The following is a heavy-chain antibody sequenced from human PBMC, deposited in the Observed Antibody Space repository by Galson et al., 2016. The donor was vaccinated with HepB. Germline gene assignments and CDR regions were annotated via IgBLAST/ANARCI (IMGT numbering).Heavy chain of an antibody. D-gene: IGHD7-27*01. CDR1: GYNFATYW. CDR2: IYPGDSDT. J-gene: IGHJ2*01. Sequence: QSGAEVKKPGESRKISCKGSGYNFATYWIGWVRHMPGKGLEWMGIIYPGDSDTRYSPSFQGQVTISADKSINTAYLQWSGLKASDSAIYYCARRLNWGSRWYFDPWGRGTLVTVSS. V-gene: IGHV5-51*01. CDR3: ARRLNWGSRWYFDP.